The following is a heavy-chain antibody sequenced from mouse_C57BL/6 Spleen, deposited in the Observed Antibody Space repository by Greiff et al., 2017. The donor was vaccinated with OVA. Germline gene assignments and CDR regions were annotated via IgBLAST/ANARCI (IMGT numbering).Heavy chain of an antibody. CDR3: TGIITTVVATPY. J-gene: IGHJ3*01. V-gene: IGHV14-4*01. D-gene: IGHD1-1*01. Sequence: EVQLQQSGAELVRPGASVKLSCTASGFNIKDDYMHWVKQRPEQGLEWIGWIDPENGDTEYASKFQGKATITADTSSNTAYLQLSSLTSEDTAVYYCTGIITTVVATPYWGQGTLVTVSA. CDR2: IDPENGDT. CDR1: GFNIKDDY.